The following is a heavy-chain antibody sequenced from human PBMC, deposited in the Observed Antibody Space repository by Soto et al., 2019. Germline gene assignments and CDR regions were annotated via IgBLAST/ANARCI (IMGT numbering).Heavy chain of an antibody. CDR3: ATSYGSGYRAFDY. Sequence: QVQMVQSGAEVKKPGSSVKVSCKASGDTFSFYTINWVRQAPGLGLEWMGRVNPILSMSNYAQKFQGRFTMTADKSTSTAYMELRSLRCEDTAFYYCATSYGSGYRAFDYWGQGALVTVSS. D-gene: IGHD3-10*01. CDR2: VNPILSMS. J-gene: IGHJ4*02. V-gene: IGHV1-69*02. CDR1: GDTFSFYT.